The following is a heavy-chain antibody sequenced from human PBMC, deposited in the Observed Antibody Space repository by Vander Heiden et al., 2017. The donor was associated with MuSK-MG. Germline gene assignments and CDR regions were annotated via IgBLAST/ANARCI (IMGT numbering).Heavy chain of an antibody. J-gene: IGHJ4*02. V-gene: IGHV4-39*01. CDR3: ARHKGAVTSFYY. CDR2: VDYSGTT. Sequence: QPQLQESGPGLVKPSETLSLTCTVPGASILSSSHYWGWIRQPPGKGLEWIGSVDYSGTTYYNPSLKSRVTVSVDTSNNQFSLKLTSVTAADTAIYYCARHKGAVTSFYYWGQGTLVTVSS. CDR1: GASILSSSHY. D-gene: IGHD4-17*01.